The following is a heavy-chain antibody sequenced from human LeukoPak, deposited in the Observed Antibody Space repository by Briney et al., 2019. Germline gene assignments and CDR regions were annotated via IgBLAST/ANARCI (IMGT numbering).Heavy chain of an antibody. D-gene: IGHD3-10*01. CDR3: AANYQGGGYYPIDY. Sequence: ASVKVSCKASGFTFTSSAVQWVRQARGQRLEWIGWIVVGSGNTNYAQKFQERVTITRDMSTSTAYMELSSLRSEDTAVYYCAANYQGGGYYPIDYWGQGTLVTVSS. J-gene: IGHJ4*02. CDR2: IVVGSGNT. CDR1: GFTFTSSA. V-gene: IGHV1-58*01.